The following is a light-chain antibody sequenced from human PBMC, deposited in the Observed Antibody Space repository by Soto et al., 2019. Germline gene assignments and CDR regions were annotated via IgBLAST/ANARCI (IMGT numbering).Light chain of an antibody. Sequence: DVQMTQSPSSLSALVGDRVTITCRASQSVSRYLNWYQHKPGKAPKLLINAASNLRSGVPSRFSGSGSRTDFTLTIDGLQPEDFAVYYCQQSYITPPITFGQGTRLELK. CDR3: QQSYITPPIT. CDR1: QSVSRY. V-gene: IGKV1-39*01. CDR2: AAS. J-gene: IGKJ5*01.